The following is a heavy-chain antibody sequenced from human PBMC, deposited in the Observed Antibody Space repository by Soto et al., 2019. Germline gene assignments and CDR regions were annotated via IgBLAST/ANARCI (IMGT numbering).Heavy chain of an antibody. D-gene: IGHD3-10*01. V-gene: IGHV4-34*09. CDR2: INHSGST. CDR3: AIELPQRPGRNMDV. Sequence: SETLSLTCAVYGGSFSGYYWSWIRQPPGKGLEWIGEINHSGSTNYNPSLKSRVSMSVDTSKNQFSLNLSSVTAADTAVYYCAIELPQRPGRNMDVWGQGIKVT. CDR1: GGSFSGYY. J-gene: IGHJ6*02.